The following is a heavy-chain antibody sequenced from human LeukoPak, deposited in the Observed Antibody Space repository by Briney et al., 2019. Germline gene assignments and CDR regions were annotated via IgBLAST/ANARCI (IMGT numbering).Heavy chain of an antibody. CDR3: ARDVVVVPAAIHYGMDV. CDR1: GGSFSDYF. Sequence: PSETLSLTCAVYGGSFSDYFWGWIRQPPGKGLEWIGEINHSGRAYYNPSLKSRVTISVDTSKNQFSLNLSSVTAADTAVYYCARDVVVVPAAIHYGMDVWGQGTTVTVSS. CDR2: INHSGRA. V-gene: IGHV4-34*01. D-gene: IGHD2-2*01. J-gene: IGHJ6*02.